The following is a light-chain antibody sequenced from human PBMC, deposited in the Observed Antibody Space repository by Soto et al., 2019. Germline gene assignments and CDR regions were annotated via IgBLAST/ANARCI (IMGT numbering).Light chain of an antibody. J-gene: IGKJ4*01. CDR1: QSVSSY. CDR3: LQSYRTPLT. CDR2: DAS. V-gene: IGKV3-11*01. Sequence: EIVLTQSPATLSLSPGERATLSCRASQSVSSYLAWYQQKPGQAPRLLIYDASNRATGIPARFSGSGSGTDFTLTISSLEPEDFATYYCLQSYRTPLTFGGGSKV.